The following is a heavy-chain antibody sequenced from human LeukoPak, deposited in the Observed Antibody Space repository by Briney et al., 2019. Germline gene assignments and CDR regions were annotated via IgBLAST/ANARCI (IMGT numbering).Heavy chain of an antibody. CDR3: ARSNYYYYYYMDV. CDR1: GGTFSSYA. D-gene: IGHD2-21*01. Sequence: ASVKVSCKASGGTFSSYAISWVRQAPGQGLEWMGGNIPIFGTANYAQKFQGRVTITTDESTSTAYMELSSLRSEDTAVYYCARSNYYYYYYMDVWGKGTTVTVSS. J-gene: IGHJ6*03. CDR2: NIPIFGTA. V-gene: IGHV1-69*05.